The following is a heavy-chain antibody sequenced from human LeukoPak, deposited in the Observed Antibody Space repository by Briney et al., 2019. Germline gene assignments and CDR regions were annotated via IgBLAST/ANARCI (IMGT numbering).Heavy chain of an antibody. Sequence: ASVKVSCKASGGTFSSYPISWVRQAPGQGLEWMGWIIPIFGTTNYAQKFQGRVTITTDESTSTAYMELSSLRSEDTAVYYCARGIRGYYYYYMDVWGKGTTVTVSS. V-gene: IGHV1-69*05. J-gene: IGHJ6*03. CDR3: ARGIRGYYYYYMDV. CDR2: IIPIFGTT. CDR1: GGTFSSYP.